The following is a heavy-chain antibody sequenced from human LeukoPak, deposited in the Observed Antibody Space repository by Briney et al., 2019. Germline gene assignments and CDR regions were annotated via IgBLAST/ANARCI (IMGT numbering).Heavy chain of an antibody. D-gene: IGHD3-16*01. CDR3: AKDGGTRPQGAFDI. V-gene: IGHV3-30*18. CDR1: GFTFSSYG. J-gene: IGHJ3*02. CDR2: ISYDGSNK. Sequence: GGSLRLSCAASGFTFSSYGMHWVRQAPGKGLEWVAVISYDGSNKYYADSVKGRFTISRDNSKNTLYLQMNSLRAEDTAVYYCAKDGGTRPQGAFDIWGQGTMVTVSS.